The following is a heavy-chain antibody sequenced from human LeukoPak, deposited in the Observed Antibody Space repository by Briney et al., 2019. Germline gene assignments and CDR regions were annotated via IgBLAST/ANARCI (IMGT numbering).Heavy chain of an antibody. V-gene: IGHV3-7*03. CDR3: ARAFRITMIVVPHMDV. D-gene: IGHD3-22*01. CDR2: IKQDGSEK. J-gene: IGHJ6*03. CDR1: GFTFSSYW. Sequence: PGGSLRLSCAGSGFTFSSYWMSWVRQAPGKGLEWVANIKQDGSEKHYVDSVKGRFTISRDNAKNSLYLQMNSLRAEDTAVYYCARAFRITMIVVPHMDVWGKGTTVTISS.